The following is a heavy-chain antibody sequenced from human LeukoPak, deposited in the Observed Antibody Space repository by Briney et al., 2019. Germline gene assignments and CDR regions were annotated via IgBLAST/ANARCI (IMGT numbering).Heavy chain of an antibody. CDR3: AKSRGSGSNMARGVNFDY. D-gene: IGHD3-10*01. J-gene: IGHJ4*02. V-gene: IGHV3-23*01. Sequence: GGTLRLSCAASGFTFSSYGMSWVRQAPGKGLEWVSAISGSGGSTYYADSVKGRFTISRDNSKNTLFLQMNSLRAEDTAVYYCAKSRGSGSNMARGVNFDYWGQGTLVTVSS. CDR1: GFTFSSYG. CDR2: ISGSGGST.